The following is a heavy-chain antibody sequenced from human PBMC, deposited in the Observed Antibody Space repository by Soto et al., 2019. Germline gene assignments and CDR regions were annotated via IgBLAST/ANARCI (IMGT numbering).Heavy chain of an antibody. J-gene: IGHJ4*02. D-gene: IGHD3-10*01. CDR3: ARGGGSRDPYLTDCAS. CDR2: ISYIGTT. CDR1: GDSISSRGYH. Sequence: QVQLQESGPGLVKPSQTLSLTCSVSGDSISSRGYHWNWIRQHPGQGLEWIGYISYIGTTYYNPSLKRRVTISIDTPDNQFSLNLTSVTAGDTAVYYCARGGGSRDPYLTDCASWGQGMLVAVSS. V-gene: IGHV4-31*03.